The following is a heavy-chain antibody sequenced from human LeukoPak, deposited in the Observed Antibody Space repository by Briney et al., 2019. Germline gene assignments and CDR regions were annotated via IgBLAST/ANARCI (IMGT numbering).Heavy chain of an antibody. CDR2: INTNTGNP. CDR1: GYTFTSYA. Sequence: ASVKVSCKASGYTFTSYAMNWVRQAPGQGLEWMGWINTNTGNPTYARGFTGRFVFSLDTSVSTAYLQISSLKAEDTAVYYCAREGVVTAVIYYYYYMDVWGKGTTVTVSS. CDR3: AREGVVTAVIYYYYYMDV. D-gene: IGHD2-21*02. J-gene: IGHJ6*03. V-gene: IGHV7-4-1*02.